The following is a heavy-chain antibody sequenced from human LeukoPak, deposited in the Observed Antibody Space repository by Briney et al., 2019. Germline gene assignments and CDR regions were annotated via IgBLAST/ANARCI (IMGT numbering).Heavy chain of an antibody. CDR3: AKATTVTFYFDY. J-gene: IGHJ4*02. CDR1: GHTSTIYY. Sequence: ASVKVSCKAAGHTSTIYYMDWVRQAPGQGLEWMGWINPNSGGTNYAQKFQGRVTMTRDTSISTAYMELSRLRSDDTAVYYCAKATTVTFYFDYWGQGTLVTVSS. D-gene: IGHD4-17*01. CDR2: INPNSGGT. V-gene: IGHV1-2*02.